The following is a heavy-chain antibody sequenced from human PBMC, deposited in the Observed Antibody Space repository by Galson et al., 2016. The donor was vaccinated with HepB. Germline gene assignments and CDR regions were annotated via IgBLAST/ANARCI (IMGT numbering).Heavy chain of an antibody. V-gene: IGHV3-15*01. CDR3: TTDRFVVVPAAKEPYYYYGMDV. J-gene: IGHJ6*02. CDR2: IKSKTDGGTT. CDR1: GFTFTNAW. Sequence: SLRLSCAASGFTFTNAWMSWVRQSPGKGLEWVGRIKSKTDGGTTDYAAPVKGRFTISRDDSKNTLYRQMNSLKTEDTAVYYCTTDRFVVVPAAKEPYYYYGMDVWGQGTTVTVSS. D-gene: IGHD2-2*01.